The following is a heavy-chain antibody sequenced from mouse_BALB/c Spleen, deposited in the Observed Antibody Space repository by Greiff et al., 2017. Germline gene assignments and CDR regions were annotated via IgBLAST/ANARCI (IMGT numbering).Heavy chain of an antibody. V-gene: IGHV1-14*01. J-gene: IGHJ4*01. CDR3: ARGYAYYAMDY. Sequence: VQLQQSGPELVKPGASVKMSCKASGYTFTSYVMHWVKQKPGQGLEWIGYINPYNDGTKYNEKFKGKATLTSDKSSSTAYMELSGLTAEDSAVYYCARGYAYYAMDYWGQGTSVTVSS. D-gene: IGHD2-10*02. CDR1: GYTFTSYV. CDR2: INPYNDGT.